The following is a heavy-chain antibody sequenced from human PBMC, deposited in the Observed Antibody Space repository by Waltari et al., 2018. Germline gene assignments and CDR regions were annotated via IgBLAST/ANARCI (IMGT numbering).Heavy chain of an antibody. CDR2: ITPNSGAT. V-gene: IGHV1-2*06. Sequence: QVQLVQSGAEVKKPRASVQVSCKTSGYTFLDYYIPWVRQAPGQGLEWVGRITPNSGATNYAQNLQDRVTLTRDTSTSTAYMELISLRSDDTAIYYCARDNHAYTTDYWGQGTLVTVSS. D-gene: IGHD4-4*01. J-gene: IGHJ4*02. CDR3: ARDNHAYTTDY. CDR1: GYTFLDYY.